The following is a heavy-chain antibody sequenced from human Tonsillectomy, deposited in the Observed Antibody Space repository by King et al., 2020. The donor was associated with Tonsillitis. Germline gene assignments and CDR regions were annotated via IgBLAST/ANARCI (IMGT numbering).Heavy chain of an antibody. D-gene: IGHD4-23*01. V-gene: IGHV4-59*01. CDR3: ARGPDYGGNSVDDAVDI. J-gene: IGHJ3*02. CDR2: IYYSGST. Sequence: VQLQESGPGLVKPSETLSLTCTVSGGSISSYYWSWIRQPPGKGLEWIGYIYYSGSTNYNPSLKSRVTISVDTSKNQFSLKLSSVTAADTAVYYCARGPDYGGNSVDDAVDIWGQGTMVTVSS. CDR1: GGSISSYY.